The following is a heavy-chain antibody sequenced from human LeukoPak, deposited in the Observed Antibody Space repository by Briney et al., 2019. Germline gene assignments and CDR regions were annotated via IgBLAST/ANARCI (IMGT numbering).Heavy chain of an antibody. V-gene: IGHV4-59*01. J-gene: IGHJ5*02. D-gene: IGHD3-10*01. CDR2: VYYSGST. CDR1: GGSISPYY. Sequence: KPSETLSLTCTVSGGSISPYYWSWIRQPPGKGLEWIGYVYYSGSTNYNPSLKSRVTISVDTSKSQFSLKLTPVTAADTAVYYCARGGGSGRGNWFDPWGQGSLVIVSS. CDR3: ARGGGSGRGNWFDP.